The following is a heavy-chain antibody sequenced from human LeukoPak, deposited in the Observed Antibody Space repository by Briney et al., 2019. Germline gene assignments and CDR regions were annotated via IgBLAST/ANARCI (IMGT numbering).Heavy chain of an antibody. CDR2: INPSGGST. CDR3: ARDAYFIAAASYGMDV. CDR1: GYTCTSYY. Sequence: ASVKVPCKSSGYTCTSYYMHWVRQAPGQGLDWMGIINPSGGSTSYAQKFQGRVTMTRDTATSTVYMELSSMRTEDTAVYYCARDAYFIAAASYGMDVWGQGTTVTVSS. V-gene: IGHV1-46*03. D-gene: IGHD6-13*01. J-gene: IGHJ6*02.